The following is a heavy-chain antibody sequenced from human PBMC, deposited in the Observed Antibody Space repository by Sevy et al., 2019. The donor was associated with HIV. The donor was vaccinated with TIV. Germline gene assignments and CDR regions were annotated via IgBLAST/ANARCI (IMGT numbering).Heavy chain of an antibody. J-gene: IGHJ6*03. D-gene: IGHD2-21*01. CDR2: IRNRPNRYTT. CDR1: GFAFSDHY. Sequence: GGSLRLSCAASGFAFSDHYVDWVRQAPGKGLEWVGRIRNRPNRYTTEYAECGEGRCTISRDDSRHSRYLQMNSLKTEDSAVYYCVRGPNCGVGGCQQISPYCLDVWGIGATVTVSS. V-gene: IGHV3-72*01. CDR3: VRGPNCGVGGCQQISPYCLDV.